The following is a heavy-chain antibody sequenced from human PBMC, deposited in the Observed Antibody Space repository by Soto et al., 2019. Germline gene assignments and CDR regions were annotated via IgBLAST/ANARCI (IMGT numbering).Heavy chain of an antibody. D-gene: IGHD3-3*01. V-gene: IGHV1-69*01. J-gene: IGHJ6*02. CDR2: IIPIFGTA. CDR3: ARSITIFGVVIIAYYGMDV. CDR1: GGTFSSYA. Sequence: QVQLVQSGAEVKKPGSSVKVSCKASGGTFSSYAISWVRQAPGQGLEWMGGIIPIFGTANYAQKFQGRVTITADESTSTAYMERSSLRSEDTAVYYCARSITIFGVVIIAYYGMDVWGQGTTVTVSS.